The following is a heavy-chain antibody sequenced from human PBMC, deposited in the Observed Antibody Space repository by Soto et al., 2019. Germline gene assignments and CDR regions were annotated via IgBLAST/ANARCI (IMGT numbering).Heavy chain of an antibody. CDR1: GFSLSSSGVG. CDR3: IYRRAAYDYHGLDV. D-gene: IGHD6-25*01. CDR2: LYFNGDR. J-gene: IGHJ6*02. Sequence: SGPTLVNPTQTLTLTCTFSGFSLSSSGVGVGWIRQPPGKSLEWLAVLYFNGDRRRSPSLENRLTITKDTSKNQVILTMTNMDPVDTATYYCIYRRAAYDYHGLDVSGPGTTVTVYS. V-gene: IGHV2-5*01.